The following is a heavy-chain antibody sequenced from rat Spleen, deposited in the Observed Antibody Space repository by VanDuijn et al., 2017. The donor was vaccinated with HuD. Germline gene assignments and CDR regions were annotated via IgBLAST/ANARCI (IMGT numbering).Heavy chain of an antibody. V-gene: IGHV2-47*01. Sequence: VSGLSLTSNSVSWIRQPPGKGLEWMGVIWSNGGTDYNSAIKSRLSISRDTSKSQVFLKMNSLQTEDTAMYFCARGGYYDSLVMDAWGQGASVTVSS. J-gene: IGHJ4*01. D-gene: IGHD1-12*01. CDR3: ARGGYYDSLVMDA. CDR2: IWSNGGT. CDR1: GLSLTSNS.